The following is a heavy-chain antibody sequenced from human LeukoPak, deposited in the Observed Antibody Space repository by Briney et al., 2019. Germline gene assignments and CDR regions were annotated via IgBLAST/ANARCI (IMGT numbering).Heavy chain of an antibody. CDR2: IYYSGTT. CDR3: ARDRSGVGVTQWRFDY. CDR1: GGSIRNYH. D-gene: IGHD1-26*01. J-gene: IGHJ4*02. V-gene: IGHV4-59*01. Sequence: SETLSLTCSVSGGSIRNYHWSWIRQAPGKGLEWIGNIYYSGTTKYKSSLRSRATISLDTSKNQFSLRLNSVTTADTAIYYCARDRSGVGVTQWRFDYWGPGTRVTVSS.